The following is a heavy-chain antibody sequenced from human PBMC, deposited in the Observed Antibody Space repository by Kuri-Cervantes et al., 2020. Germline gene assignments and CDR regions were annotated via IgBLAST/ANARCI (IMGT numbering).Heavy chain of an antibody. J-gene: IGHJ5*02. D-gene: IGHD4-17*01. CDR2: IYTSGST. CDR1: GGSISSGSYY. CDR3: ARALDYGDYVGGWFDP. Sequence: SETLSLTCTVSGGSISSGSYYWSWIRQPAGKGLEWIGRIYTSGSTNYNPSLKSRVTMSVDTSKNQFSLKLSSVTAADTAVYYCARALDYGDYVGGWFDPWGQGTLVTVSS. V-gene: IGHV4-61*02.